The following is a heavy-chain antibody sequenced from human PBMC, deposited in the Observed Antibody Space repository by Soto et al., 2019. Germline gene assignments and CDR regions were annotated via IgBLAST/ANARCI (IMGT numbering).Heavy chain of an antibody. CDR1: GGSISSSPYF. CDR2: VSYSGGT. V-gene: IGHV4-39*01. Sequence: SETLSLTCTVSGGSISSSPYFWGWIRQPPGKGLEWIASVSYSGGTYYNPSLKSRVTISVDTSKKQFSLNLTSVTAADTASYYCSRRAPEGFDPWGQGTQVTVSS. J-gene: IGHJ5*02. CDR3: SRRAPEGFDP.